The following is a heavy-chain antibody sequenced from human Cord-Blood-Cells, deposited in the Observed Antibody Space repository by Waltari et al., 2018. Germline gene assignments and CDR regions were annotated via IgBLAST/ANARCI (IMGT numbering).Heavy chain of an antibody. D-gene: IGHD1-26*01. CDR1: GGSFSGYY. J-gene: IGHJ4*02. CDR2: INHSGSN. V-gene: IGHV4-34*01. Sequence: QVQLQQWGAGLLKPSETLSLTCAVYGGSFSGYYWSWNRQPPGKGLEWIGEINHSGSNNYNPSLKSRVTISVDTSKNQFSLKLSSVTAADTAVYYCARGLGYSGSYFDYWGQGTLVTVSS. CDR3: ARGLGYSGSYFDY.